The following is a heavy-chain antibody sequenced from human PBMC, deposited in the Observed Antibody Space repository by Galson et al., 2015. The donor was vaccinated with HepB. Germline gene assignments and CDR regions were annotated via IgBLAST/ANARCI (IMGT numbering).Heavy chain of an antibody. CDR1: GFTFSSYS. D-gene: IGHD6-13*01. J-gene: IGHJ3*02. CDR2: ISSSSSYI. Sequence: SLRLSCAASGFTFSSYSMNWVRQAPGKGLEWVSSISSSSSYIYYADSVKGRFTISRDNAKNSLYLQMNSLRAEDTAVYYCARDHSSSWYGGDGAFDIWGQGTMVTVSS. CDR3: ARDHSSSWYGGDGAFDI. V-gene: IGHV3-21*01.